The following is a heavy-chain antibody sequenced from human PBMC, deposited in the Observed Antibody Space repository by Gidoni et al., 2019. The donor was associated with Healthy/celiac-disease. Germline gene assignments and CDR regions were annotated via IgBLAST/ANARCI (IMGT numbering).Heavy chain of an antibody. V-gene: IGHV1-46*01. CDR3: ARDWYSNYGNYYYYGMDV. J-gene: IGHJ6*02. Sequence: MGIINPSGGSTSYAQKFQGRVTMTRDTSTSTVYMELSSLRSEDTAVYYCARDWYSNYGNYYYYGMDVWGQGTTVTVSS. CDR2: INPSGGST. D-gene: IGHD4-4*01.